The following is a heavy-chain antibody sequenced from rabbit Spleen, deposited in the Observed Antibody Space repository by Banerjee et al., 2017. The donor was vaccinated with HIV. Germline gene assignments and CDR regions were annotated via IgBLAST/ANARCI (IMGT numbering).Heavy chain of an antibody. D-gene: IGHD8-1*01. Sequence: QEQLVESGGGLVKPGASLTLTCTASGFSFSSSYDMCWVRQAPGKRLEWVGCNYTGNGKSCYASWAKGRFRISKSSSPTVTLQMTSLTVTDPAACCCARDAGTGDYIGVYFNLWGPGTLGPVS. CDR3: ARDAGTGDYIGVYFNL. J-gene: IGHJ4*01. CDR2: NYTGNGKS. V-gene: IGHV1S45*01. CDR1: GFSFSSSYD.